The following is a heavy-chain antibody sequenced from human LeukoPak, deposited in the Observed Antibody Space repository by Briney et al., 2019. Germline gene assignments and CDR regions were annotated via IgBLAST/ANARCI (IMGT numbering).Heavy chain of an antibody. V-gene: IGHV4-38-2*02. Sequence: SETLSLTCAVSGYSISSGYYWGWIRQPPGKGLEWIGSIYHSGSTYYNPSLKSRVTISVDTSKNQFSLKLSSVTAADTAVYYCARDRGSSGWCEHPFGYFDYWGQGTLVTVSS. CDR1: GYSISSGYY. CDR3: ARDRGSSGWCEHPFGYFDY. CDR2: IYHSGST. D-gene: IGHD6-19*01. J-gene: IGHJ4*02.